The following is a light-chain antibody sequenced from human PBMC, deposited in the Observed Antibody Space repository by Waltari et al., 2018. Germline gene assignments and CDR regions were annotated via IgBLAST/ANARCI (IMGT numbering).Light chain of an antibody. Sequence: EVMFTQSPGTLSLSPGERATLSCRASQSVSTTLAWYQQKPGQAPRLLIYDAYPRATGIPDRFSGSGSGTDFSLTISRLEPEDFAVYYCQKYGTLPATFGQGTKVEIK. CDR3: QKYGTLPAT. CDR2: DAY. CDR1: QSVSTT. J-gene: IGKJ1*01. V-gene: IGKV3-20*01.